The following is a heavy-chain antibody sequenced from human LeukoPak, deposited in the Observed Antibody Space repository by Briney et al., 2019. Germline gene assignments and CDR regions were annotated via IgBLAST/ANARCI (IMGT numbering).Heavy chain of an antibody. Sequence: GGSLRLSCAASGLTFSNYGMAWVRQAPGKGLEWVSAISGSGESTYNADSVKGRFTISRDNSKNTLYLQMNSLRAEDTAVYYCEREGSYDSSGYYYSYYYYYMDVWGKGTTVTVSS. CDR3: EREGSYDSSGYYYSYYYYYMDV. J-gene: IGHJ6*03. CDR2: ISGSGEST. CDR1: GLTFSNYG. D-gene: IGHD3-22*01. V-gene: IGHV3-23*01.